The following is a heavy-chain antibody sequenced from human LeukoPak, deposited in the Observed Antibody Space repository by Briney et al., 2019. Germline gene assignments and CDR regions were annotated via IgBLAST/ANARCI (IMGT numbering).Heavy chain of an antibody. CDR1: GYPITSNYY. CDR2: GHHSGST. D-gene: IGHD3-3*01. V-gene: IGHV4-38-2*02. J-gene: IGHJ6*03. Sequence: SETLSLTCTVSGYPITSNYYWGWVRQPPGKGLEWIGSGHHSGSTYYNPSLKSRVSISVDTSKNQFTLKVTYVTAADTAVYYCARDGSRGGFWSGSSLHSMDVWGKGTSVTVSS. CDR3: ARDGSRGGFWSGSSLHSMDV.